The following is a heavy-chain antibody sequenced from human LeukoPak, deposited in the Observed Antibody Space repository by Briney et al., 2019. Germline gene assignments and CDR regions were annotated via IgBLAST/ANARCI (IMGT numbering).Heavy chain of an antibody. CDR3: ARGRIGGNY. CDR2: ISYSGST. D-gene: IGHD2-15*01. J-gene: IGHJ4*02. Sequence: SETLSLTCTVSGGSISSYYWSWIRQPPGKGLEWIGCISYSGSTNYNPSLKSRVTISVDTSKNQFSLKLTSVTAADTAVFYCARGRIGGNYWGQGTLVTVSS. V-gene: IGHV4-59*01. CDR1: GGSISSYY.